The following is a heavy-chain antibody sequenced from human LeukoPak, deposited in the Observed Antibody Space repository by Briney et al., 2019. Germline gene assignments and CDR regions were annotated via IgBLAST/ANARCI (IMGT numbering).Heavy chain of an antibody. CDR3: ARAKVDNFKRWLQLKGEYYFDY. CDR2: MNPNSGNT. Sequence: ASVKVSCKASGYTFTSYDINWVRQATRQGLEWMGWMNPNSGNTGYAQKFQGRVIMTRNTSISTAYMELSSLRSEDTAVYYCARAKVDNFKRWLQLKGEYYFDYWGQGTLVTVSS. CDR1: GYTFTSYD. V-gene: IGHV1-8*01. J-gene: IGHJ4*02. D-gene: IGHD5-24*01.